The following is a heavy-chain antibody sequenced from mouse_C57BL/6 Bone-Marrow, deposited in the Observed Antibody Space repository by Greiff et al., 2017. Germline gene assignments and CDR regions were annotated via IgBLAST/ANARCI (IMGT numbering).Heavy chain of an antibody. V-gene: IGHV14-4*01. CDR2: IDPENGDT. J-gene: IGHJ4*01. CDR1: GFNIKDDY. Sequence: VQLQQSGAELVRPGASVKLSCTASGFNIKDDYMHWVKQRPEQGLEWIGWIDPENGDTAYSSKFQGKATITADTSSNTADLQLSSLTSEDTAGYYWTTEAMDYWGQGTSVTVSS. CDR3: TTEAMDY.